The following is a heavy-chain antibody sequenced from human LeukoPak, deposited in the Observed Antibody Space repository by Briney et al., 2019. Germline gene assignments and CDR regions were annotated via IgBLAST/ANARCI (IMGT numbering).Heavy chain of an antibody. Sequence: GASVKVSCKASGYTFTGYYMHWVRQAPGQGLEWMGWISAYNGNTNYAQKPQGRVTMTTDTSTSTAYMELRSLRSDDTAVYYCARADYGDYRNYYYMDVWGKGTTVTVSS. D-gene: IGHD4-17*01. CDR1: GYTFTGYY. CDR3: ARADYGDYRNYYYMDV. V-gene: IGHV1-18*04. CDR2: ISAYNGNT. J-gene: IGHJ6*03.